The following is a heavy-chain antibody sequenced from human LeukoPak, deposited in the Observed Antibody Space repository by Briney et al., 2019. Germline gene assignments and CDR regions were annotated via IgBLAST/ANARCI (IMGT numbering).Heavy chain of an antibody. Sequence: GGSLRLSCAASGFTFSSYEMNWVRQAPGKGLEWVSYISSSGSTIYYADSVKGRFTISRDNAKNSLYLQMNSLRAEDTAVYYCARDRGCGSTSCYLGWFDPWGQGTLVTVSS. D-gene: IGHD2-2*01. CDR1: GFTFSSYE. CDR2: ISSSGSTI. CDR3: ARDRGCGSTSCYLGWFDP. V-gene: IGHV3-48*03. J-gene: IGHJ5*02.